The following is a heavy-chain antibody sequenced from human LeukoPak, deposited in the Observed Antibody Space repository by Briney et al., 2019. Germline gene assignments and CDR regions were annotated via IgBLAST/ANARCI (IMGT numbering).Heavy chain of an antibody. V-gene: IGHV4-59*01. Sequence: ASETLSLTCTVSGGSISNYYRSWLRQPPGKGLEWIGYIFFSGTTNINPSLKSRVTISVDMSKNQFSLKLSSVTAADTAVYYCAREDPQTTVPEGLDVWGQGTTVIVSS. J-gene: IGHJ6*02. D-gene: IGHD4-17*01. CDR1: GGSISNYY. CDR2: IFFSGTT. CDR3: AREDPQTTVPEGLDV.